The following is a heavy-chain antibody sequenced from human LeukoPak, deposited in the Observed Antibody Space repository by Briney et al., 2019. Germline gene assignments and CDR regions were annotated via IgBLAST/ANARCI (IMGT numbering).Heavy chain of an antibody. CDR1: GYTLTELS. D-gene: IGHD3-10*01. Sequence: ASVNASCKVSGYTLTELSMHWVRQAPGKGLEWMGGFDPEDGETIYAQKFQGRVTMTEDTSTDTAYMELSSLRSEDTAVYYCATDPITMVRGVIIQGLGYWGQGTLVTVSS. J-gene: IGHJ4*02. V-gene: IGHV1-24*01. CDR2: FDPEDGET. CDR3: ATDPITMVRGVIIQGLGY.